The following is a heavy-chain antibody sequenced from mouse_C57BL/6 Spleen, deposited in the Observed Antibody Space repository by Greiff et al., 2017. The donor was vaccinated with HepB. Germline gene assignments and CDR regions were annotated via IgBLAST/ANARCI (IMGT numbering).Heavy chain of an antibody. CDR3: AREKIYYYGSSYETNWYFDV. J-gene: IGHJ1*03. V-gene: IGHV1-76*01. D-gene: IGHD1-1*01. Sequence: QVQLQQSGAELVRPGASVKLSCKASGYTFTDYYINWVKQRPGQGLEWIARIYPGSGNTYYNEKFKGKATLTAEKSSSTAYMQLSSLTSEDSAVYFCAREKIYYYGSSYETNWYFDVWGTGTTVTVSS. CDR2: IYPGSGNT. CDR1: GYTFTDYY.